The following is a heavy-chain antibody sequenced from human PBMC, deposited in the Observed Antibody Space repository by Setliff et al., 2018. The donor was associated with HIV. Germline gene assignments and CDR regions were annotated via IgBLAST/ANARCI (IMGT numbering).Heavy chain of an antibody. V-gene: IGHV1-2*02. Sequence: ASVKVSCKASGYTFTGYYMHWVRQAPGQGLEWMGWINPNSGGTNYAQKFQGRVTISADKSISTAYLQWSSLKASDTAMYYCARRRYCGGDCYSGGPDYWGQGTLVTVSS. D-gene: IGHD2-21*02. CDR2: INPNSGGT. J-gene: IGHJ4*02. CDR3: ARRRYCGGDCYSGGPDY. CDR1: GYTFTGYY.